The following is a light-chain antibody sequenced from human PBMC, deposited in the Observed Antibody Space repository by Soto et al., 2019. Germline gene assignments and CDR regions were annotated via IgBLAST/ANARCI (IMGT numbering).Light chain of an antibody. Sequence: DIQMTQSPSSLSASVGDRVTITCQASQDITNYLYWYQQKPGKAPQLLIYDASNLETGVPSRFSGSGSGTDFTFTISSLQPEDIATYYCQQYDYLPLTFGGGTKVEIE. CDR2: DAS. J-gene: IGKJ4*01. CDR3: QQYDYLPLT. CDR1: QDITNY. V-gene: IGKV1-33*01.